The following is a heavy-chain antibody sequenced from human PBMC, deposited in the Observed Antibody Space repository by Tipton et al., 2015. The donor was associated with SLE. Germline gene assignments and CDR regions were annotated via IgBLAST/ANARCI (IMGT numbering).Heavy chain of an antibody. J-gene: IGHJ2*01. V-gene: IGHV3-11*01. CDR1: GFTFSDYY. CDR3: ARKAAAGPGVVWYFDL. D-gene: IGHD6-13*01. Sequence: SLRLSCAASGFTFSDYYMRWIRQAPGKGLEWVSYISSSGSTIYYADSVKGRFTISRDNAKNSLYLQMNSLRAEDTAVYYCARKAAAGPGVVWYFDLWGRGTPVTVSS. CDR2: ISSSGSTI.